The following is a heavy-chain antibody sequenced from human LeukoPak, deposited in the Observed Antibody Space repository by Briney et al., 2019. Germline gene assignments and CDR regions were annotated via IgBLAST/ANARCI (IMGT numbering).Heavy chain of an antibody. D-gene: IGHD6-13*01. CDR3: ARWRHSPSIAVAGTPYFDY. J-gene: IGHJ4*02. V-gene: IGHV4-30-2*01. CDR1: GGSISSGGYY. Sequence: SQTLSLTCTVSGGSISSGGYYWSWIRQPPGKGLEWIGYIYHSGSTYYNPSLKSRVTISVDRSKNQFSLKLSSVTAADTAVYYCARWRHSPSIAVAGTPYFDYWGQGTLVTVSS. CDR2: IYHSGST.